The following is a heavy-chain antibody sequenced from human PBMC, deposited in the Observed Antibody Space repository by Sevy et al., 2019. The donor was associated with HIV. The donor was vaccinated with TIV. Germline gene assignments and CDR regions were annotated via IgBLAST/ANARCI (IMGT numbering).Heavy chain of an antibody. V-gene: IGHV1-8*01. Sequence: ASVKVSCKASGYTFTSYDINWVRQATGQGLEWMGWMNPNSGNTGYAQKFQGRVTMTMNTSISTAYMELSSLRSEETAVYYCARGSPRGAAANYWGQGTLVTVSS. CDR3: ARGSPRGAAANY. J-gene: IGHJ4*02. D-gene: IGHD6-13*01. CDR2: MNPNSGNT. CDR1: GYTFTSYD.